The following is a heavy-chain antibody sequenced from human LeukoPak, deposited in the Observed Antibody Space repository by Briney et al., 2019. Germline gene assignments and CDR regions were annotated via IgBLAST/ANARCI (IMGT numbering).Heavy chain of an antibody. J-gene: IGHJ4*02. V-gene: IGHV3-30*03. CDR3: ARDQGSYDFWSGYPFDY. CDR1: GFTFSSYG. D-gene: IGHD3-3*01. CDR2: ISYDGSNK. Sequence: GRSLRLSCAASGFTFSSYGMHWVRRAPGKGLEWVAVISYDGSNKYYADSVKGRFTISRDNSKNTLYLQMNSLRAEDTAVYYCARDQGSYDFWSGYPFDYWGQGTLVTVSS.